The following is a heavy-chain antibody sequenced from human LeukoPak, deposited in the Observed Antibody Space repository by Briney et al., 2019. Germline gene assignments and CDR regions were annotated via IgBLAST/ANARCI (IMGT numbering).Heavy chain of an antibody. D-gene: IGHD3-22*01. CDR1: GFTFDDYG. V-gene: IGHV3-20*04. CDR3: ARGGYYDSSGYYAAFDI. CDR2: INWNGGST. Sequence: PGGSLRLSCAASGFTFDDYGMSWVRQAPGKGLEWFSGINWNGGSTGYADSVKGRFTISRDNAKNSLYLQMNSLRAEDTALYYCARGGYYDSSGYYAAFDIWGQGTMVTVSS. J-gene: IGHJ3*02.